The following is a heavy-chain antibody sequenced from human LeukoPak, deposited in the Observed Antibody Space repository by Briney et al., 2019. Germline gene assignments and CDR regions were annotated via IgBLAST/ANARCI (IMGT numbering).Heavy chain of an antibody. D-gene: IGHD5/OR15-5a*01. CDR3: ARDCIVSFYYYYMDV. Sequence: PSETLSLTCIVSGGSISSSSYYWGWIRQSPGMRLEWIGSISHSGSTYYNPSLQSRVTISMDTTRNQFSLRLNSVTAADTAVYYCARDCIVSFYYYYMDVWGKGTTVTVSS. CDR2: ISHSGST. V-gene: IGHV4-39*07. J-gene: IGHJ6*03. CDR1: GGSISSSSYY.